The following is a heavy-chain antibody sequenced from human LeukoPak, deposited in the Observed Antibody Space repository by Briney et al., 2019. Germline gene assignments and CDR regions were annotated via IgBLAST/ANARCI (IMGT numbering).Heavy chain of an antibody. D-gene: IGHD6-19*01. Sequence: GGSLRLSCAASGFAFTSQAMGWVRQAPGKGLEWVSVISDSGSITYYADSVKGRFTISRDNSKNTLFLQMNSLRAEDTSVYYCAKDALRTSGWYFFDYWGQGTLVTVSS. CDR1: GFAFTSQA. J-gene: IGHJ4*02. V-gene: IGHV3-23*01. CDR3: AKDALRTSGWYFFDY. CDR2: ISDSGSIT.